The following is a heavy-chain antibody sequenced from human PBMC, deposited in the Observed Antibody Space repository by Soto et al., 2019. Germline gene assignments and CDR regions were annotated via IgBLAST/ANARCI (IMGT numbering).Heavy chain of an antibody. CDR1: GGSISSSSYY. D-gene: IGHD2-2*01. V-gene: IGHV4-39*01. CDR3: ARHISNIVVVPAAIYYFDY. Sequence: SETLSLTCTVAGGSISSSSYYWGWIRQPPGKGLEWIGSIYYSGSTYYNPSLKSRVTISVDTSKNQFSLKLSSVTAADTAVYYCARHISNIVVVPAAIYYFDYWGQGTLVTVSS. CDR2: IYYSGST. J-gene: IGHJ4*02.